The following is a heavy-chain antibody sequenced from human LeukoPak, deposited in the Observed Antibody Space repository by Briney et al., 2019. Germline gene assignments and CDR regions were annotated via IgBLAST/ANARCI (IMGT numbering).Heavy chain of an antibody. CDR1: GGTFSSYA. D-gene: IGHD2-2*01. V-gene: IGHV1-69*04. CDR3: ARGYCSSTSCPNWFDP. Sequence: GASVKVSCKASGGTFSSYAISWVRQAPGQGPEWMGRIIPILGIANYAQKFQGRVTITADKSTSTAYMELSSLRSEDTAVYYCARGYCSSTSCPNWFDPWGQGTLVTVSS. J-gene: IGHJ5*02. CDR2: IIPILGIA.